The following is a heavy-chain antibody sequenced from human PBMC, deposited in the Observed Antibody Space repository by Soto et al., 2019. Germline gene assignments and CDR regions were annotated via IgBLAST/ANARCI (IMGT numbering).Heavy chain of an antibody. CDR2: IYYSGST. CDR1: GGSISSGGYY. V-gene: IGHV4-31*03. J-gene: IGHJ5*02. CDR3: AREGYCSGGSCYNSGWFDP. D-gene: IGHD2-15*01. Sequence: QVQLQESGPGLAKPSQTLSLTCTVSGGSISSGGYYWSWIRQHPGKGLEWIGYIYYSGSTYYNPSLKCRVTISVDTSKNQFALKLSSVTAADTAVYYCAREGYCSGGSCYNSGWFDPWGQGTLVTVSS.